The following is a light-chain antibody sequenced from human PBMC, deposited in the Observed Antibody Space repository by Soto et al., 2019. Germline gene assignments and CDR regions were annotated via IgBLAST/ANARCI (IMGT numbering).Light chain of an antibody. V-gene: IGKV1-17*03. J-gene: IGKJ2*01. CDR2: DAS. CDR3: LQYNTYPYI. CDR1: QGISHY. Sequence: DIQMTQSPSAMSASLGDRVTFTCRASQGISHYLAWFQQKPGEAPKRLIFDASTLQSGVPSRFSGSVSGTEFTLTITNLQPEDLATYYCLQYNTYPYIFGQGTKLEIK.